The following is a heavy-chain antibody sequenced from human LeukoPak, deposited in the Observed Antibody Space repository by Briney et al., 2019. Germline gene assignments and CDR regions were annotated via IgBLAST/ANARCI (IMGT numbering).Heavy chain of an antibody. D-gene: IGHD3-22*01. CDR1: GFTFSSYA. CDR2: ISSNGGTI. CDR3: VKGSEAYCDSKSDF. V-gene: IGHV3-64D*09. J-gene: IGHJ4*02. Sequence: PGGSLRLSCSASGFTFSSYAMHWVRQAPGNGLENVSCISSNGGTIYYPDSVKGRFTVSRDNSKNTVYLQMSSLRAEDTAVYYCVKGSEAYCDSKSDFWGQGTLVTVSS.